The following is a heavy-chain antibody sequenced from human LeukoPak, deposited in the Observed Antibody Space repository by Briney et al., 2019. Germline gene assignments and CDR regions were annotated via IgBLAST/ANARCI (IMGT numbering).Heavy chain of an antibody. CDR3: AAPRGLVPYYYGMDV. Sequence: GGSLRLSCAASGCTFSSYSMNWVRQAPGKGLEWFSSISSSSSYIYYEDSVKGRFTISRDNAKNSLYLQMNSLRAEDTAVYYCAAPRGLVPYYYGMDVWGQGTTVTVSS. J-gene: IGHJ6*02. CDR2: ISSSSSYI. V-gene: IGHV3-21*01. CDR1: GCTFSSYS. D-gene: IGHD2-2*01.